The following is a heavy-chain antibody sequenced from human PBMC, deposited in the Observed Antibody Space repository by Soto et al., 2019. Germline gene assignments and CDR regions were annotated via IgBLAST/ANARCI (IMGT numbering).Heavy chain of an antibody. CDR2: VSGSGGNT. J-gene: IGHJ4*02. CDR1: GFTFSNYA. D-gene: IGHD6-13*01. Sequence: VQLLESGGGLVQPGGSLRLSCAASGFTFSNYAMSWVRQAPGKGLEWVSAVSGSGGNTYYADSVQARFTISRANSKNMLNLQMNSLRAEDTAVYYCAKLNLFVSAAAGRGPFDYWGQGTLVTVSS. V-gene: IGHV3-23*01. CDR3: AKLNLFVSAAAGRGPFDY.